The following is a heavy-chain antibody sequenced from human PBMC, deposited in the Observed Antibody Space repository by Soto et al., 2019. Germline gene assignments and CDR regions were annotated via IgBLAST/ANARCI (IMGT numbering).Heavy chain of an antibody. V-gene: IGHV6-1*01. D-gene: IGHD6-6*01. Sequence: SQTLSLTCAISGDSVCSNSSAWNWIRQSPSRGLEWLGRTYYRSKWYNDYAVSVKSRITISPDTSKNQFSLQLNSVTPEDTAVYYCARDVKYRRLGDQSSSYYFDYWGQGTLVTVSS. J-gene: IGHJ4*02. CDR2: TYYRSKWYN. CDR3: ARDVKYRRLGDQSSSYYFDY. CDR1: GDSVCSNSSA.